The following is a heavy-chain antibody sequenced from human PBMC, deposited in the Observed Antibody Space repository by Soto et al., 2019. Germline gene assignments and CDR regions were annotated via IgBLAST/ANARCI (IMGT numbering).Heavy chain of an antibody. J-gene: IGHJ4*02. D-gene: IGHD4-17*01. CDR3: ASSLQNLRHPGGFDY. Sequence: SETLSLTCSVSGYSVTSSDYYWAWIRQPPGKGLEWIGYIYYSGSTYYNPSLKSRVTISVDTSKNQFSLKLSSVTAADTAVYYCASSLQNLRHPGGFDYWGQGTLVTVSS. CDR2: IYYSGST. CDR1: GYSVTSSDYY. V-gene: IGHV4-31*03.